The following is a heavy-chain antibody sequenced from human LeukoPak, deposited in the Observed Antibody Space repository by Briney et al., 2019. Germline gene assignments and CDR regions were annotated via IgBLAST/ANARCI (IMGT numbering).Heavy chain of an antibody. CDR2: ISDSGAK. D-gene: IGHD3-3*01. V-gene: IGHV3-48*02. Sequence: GGSLRLSCAASGFTFSVYSMNWVRQAPGKGLEWISYISDSGAKEYADSVKGRFTISRDNVMNSLYLQMNSLSDEDTGIYYCARDFWSDGGVWGQGTPVNVSS. CDR3: ARDFWSDGGV. J-gene: IGHJ6*02. CDR1: GFTFSVYS.